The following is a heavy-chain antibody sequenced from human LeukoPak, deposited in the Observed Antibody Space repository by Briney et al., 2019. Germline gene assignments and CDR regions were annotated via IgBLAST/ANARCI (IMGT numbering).Heavy chain of an antibody. D-gene: IGHD2-2*01. CDR3: AREKVPYCSSTSCGWFDP. V-gene: IGHV7-4-1*02. Sequence: ASVKVSCKASGYTFTSYAMNWVRQAPGQGLEWMGWINTNTGNPTYAQGFTGRFVFSLDTSVSTAYLQISSLKAEDTAVYYCAREKVPYCSSTSCGWFDPWGQGTLVTVSS. CDR2: INTNTGNP. CDR1: GYTFTSYA. J-gene: IGHJ5*02.